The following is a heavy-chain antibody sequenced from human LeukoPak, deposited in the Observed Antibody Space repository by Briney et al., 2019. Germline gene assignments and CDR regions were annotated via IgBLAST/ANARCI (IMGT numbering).Heavy chain of an antibody. Sequence: SETLSLTCTVSGGSISSYYWSWIRQPPGKGLEWIGYIYYSGSTNYNPSLKSRVTISVDTSKNQFSLKLSSVTAADTAVYYCARVGYSYGYYYFDYWGQGTLVTVSS. J-gene: IGHJ4*02. V-gene: IGHV4-59*01. CDR2: IYYSGST. CDR1: GGSISSYY. CDR3: ARVGYSYGYYYFDY. D-gene: IGHD5-18*01.